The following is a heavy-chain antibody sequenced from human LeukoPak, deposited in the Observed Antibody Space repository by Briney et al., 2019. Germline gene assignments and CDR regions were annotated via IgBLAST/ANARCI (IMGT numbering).Heavy chain of an antibody. CDR3: ARDSTYSSGWLPPSSY. CDR2: INTDGSST. V-gene: IGHV3-74*01. J-gene: IGHJ4*02. CDR1: GFTFSSYW. Sequence: GGSLRLSCAASGFTFSSYWMHWVRQAPGKGLVRVSRINTDGSSTSYADSVKGRFTISRDNAKNTLYLQMNSLRAEDTAVYYCARDSTYSSGWLPPSSYWGQGTLVTVSS. D-gene: IGHD6-19*01.